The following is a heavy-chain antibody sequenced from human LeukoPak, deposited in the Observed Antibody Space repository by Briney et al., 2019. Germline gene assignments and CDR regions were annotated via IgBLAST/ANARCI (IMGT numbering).Heavy chain of an antibody. CDR3: ARVYLERLTAGYFDH. D-gene: IGHD2-8*01. Sequence: GRSLRLSCAASGFTFSTYAMNWVRQAPGKGLEWVAVISYDGRQNYYADSVKGRFTISRDNSKNTLYLQMNSLRDEDSVAYYCARVYLERLTAGYFDHWGQGTWVTVSP. CDR2: ISYDGRQN. V-gene: IGHV3-30*04. CDR1: GFTFSTYA. J-gene: IGHJ4*02.